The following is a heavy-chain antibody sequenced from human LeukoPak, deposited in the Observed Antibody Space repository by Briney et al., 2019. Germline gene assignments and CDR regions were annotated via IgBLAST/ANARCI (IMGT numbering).Heavy chain of an antibody. CDR1: GFTFSSYA. CDR2: ISGSGGST. D-gene: IGHD3-10*01. Sequence: TGGSLRLSCAASGFTFSSYAMSWVRQAPGKGLEWVSAISGSGGSTYYADSVKGRFTISRDNSKNALYLQMNSLRAEDTAVYYCAKVTNYYGSGSPKGPVYFDYWGQGTLVTVSS. J-gene: IGHJ4*02. V-gene: IGHV3-23*01. CDR3: AKVTNYYGSGSPKGPVYFDY.